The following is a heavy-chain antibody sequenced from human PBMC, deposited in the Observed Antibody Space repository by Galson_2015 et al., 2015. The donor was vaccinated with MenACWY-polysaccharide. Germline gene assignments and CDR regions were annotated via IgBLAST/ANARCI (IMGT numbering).Heavy chain of an antibody. Sequence: SLRLSCAASKFSFGRDVMSWVRQAPGKGLGWVAGTSDSGENTYFADSVKGRFTISTSDSKNTVYLQMNSLRAEDTAIYYCAKLMWTHGASPDDYWGQGTLVTVSS. CDR3: AKLMWTHGASPDDY. D-gene: IGHD2-21*01. CDR1: KFSFGRDV. V-gene: IGHV3-23*01. J-gene: IGHJ4*02. CDR2: TSDSGENT.